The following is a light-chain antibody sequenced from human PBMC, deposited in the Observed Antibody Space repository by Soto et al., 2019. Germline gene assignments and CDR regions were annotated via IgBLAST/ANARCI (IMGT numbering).Light chain of an antibody. V-gene: IGKV1-9*01. J-gene: IGKJ4*01. CDR3: QQFNSYPLT. Sequence: DIQLTQSPSFLSASVGDRVTVTCRASQGISSYLAWYQQKPGKAPKLLIYAASTLQSGVPSRFSGSGSGTEFTLTISSLQPEDFATYYCQQFNSYPLTLGGRTKVEI. CDR2: AAS. CDR1: QGISSY.